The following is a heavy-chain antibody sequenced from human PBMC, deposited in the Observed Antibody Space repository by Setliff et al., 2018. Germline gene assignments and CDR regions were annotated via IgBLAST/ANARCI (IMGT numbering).Heavy chain of an antibody. Sequence: NPSETLSLTCRVSGGSIGSGNYYWGLIRQPPGKGLEWVATIYYSGSTYSNPSLKSRLIISVDAPDNQFSVKLSSVTAADTAVYYCARHKSNGSGSYPSLYMDVWGKGIMVTVSS. D-gene: IGHD3-10*01. J-gene: IGHJ6*03. CDR3: ARHKSNGSGSYPSLYMDV. CDR1: GGSIGSGNYY. CDR2: IYYSGST. V-gene: IGHV4-39*01.